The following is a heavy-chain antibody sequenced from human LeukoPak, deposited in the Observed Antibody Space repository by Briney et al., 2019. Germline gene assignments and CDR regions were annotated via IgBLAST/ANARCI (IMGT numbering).Heavy chain of an antibody. J-gene: IGHJ4*02. V-gene: IGHV3-23*01. CDR2: IPASGGST. D-gene: IGHD6-19*01. CDR1: GFTFSSNV. Sequence: RTGGSLRLSCVASGFTFSSNVMIWVRQAPGKGLEWVSSIPASGGSTYYADSVKGRFTISRDNSKNILYLQMNSLRAEDTAVYYCAKESSGGWYFDYWGQGTLVTVSS. CDR3: AKESSGGWYFDY.